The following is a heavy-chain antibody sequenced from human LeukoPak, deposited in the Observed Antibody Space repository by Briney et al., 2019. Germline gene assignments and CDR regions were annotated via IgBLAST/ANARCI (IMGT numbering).Heavy chain of an antibody. CDR2: INPNSGGT. D-gene: IGHD5-18*01. Sequence: ASVKVSCKASGYTFTGYYMHWVRQAPGQGLEWMGWINPNSGGTNYAQKFQGRVTMTRDTSISTAYMELSRLRSDDTAVYYCARTGDTGMGRGGGDFDYWGQGTLVTVSS. V-gene: IGHV1-2*02. J-gene: IGHJ4*02. CDR1: GYTFTGYY. CDR3: ARTGDTGMGRGGGDFDY.